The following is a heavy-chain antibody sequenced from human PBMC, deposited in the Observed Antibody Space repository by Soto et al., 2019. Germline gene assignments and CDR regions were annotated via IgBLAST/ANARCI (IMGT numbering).Heavy chain of an antibody. CDR1: GYTFTSYY. J-gene: IGHJ5*02. CDR3: ARGDIVVVVAATAAAENNWFDP. CDR2: INPSGGST. Sequence: GASVKVSCKASGYTFTSYYMHWVRQAPGQGLEWMGIINPSGGSTSYAQKFQGRVTMTRDTSTSTVYMELSSLRSEDTAVYYCARGDIVVVVAATAAAENNWFDPWGQGTLVTVSS. V-gene: IGHV1-46*01. D-gene: IGHD2-15*01.